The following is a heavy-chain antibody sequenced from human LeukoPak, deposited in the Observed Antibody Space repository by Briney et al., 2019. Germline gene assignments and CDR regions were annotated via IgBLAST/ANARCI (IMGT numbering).Heavy chain of an antibody. J-gene: IGHJ4*02. Sequence: ASVKVSCKASGYTFTSYAMNWVRQAPGQGLEWMGWINTNTGNPTYAQGFTGRFVFSLDTSVSTAYLQISSLKAEDTAEYYCARESMITFGGVIVIQTNTDLDYWGQGTLVTVSS. CDR2: INTNTGNP. V-gene: IGHV7-4-1*02. D-gene: IGHD3-16*02. CDR3: ARESMITFGGVIVIQTNTDLDY. CDR1: GYTFTSYA.